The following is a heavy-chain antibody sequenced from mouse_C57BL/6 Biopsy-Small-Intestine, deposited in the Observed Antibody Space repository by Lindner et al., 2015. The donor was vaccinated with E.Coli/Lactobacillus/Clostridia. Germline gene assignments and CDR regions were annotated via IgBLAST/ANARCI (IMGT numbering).Heavy chain of an antibody. D-gene: IGHD1-1*01. CDR3: ARNYGSSYTWFAY. CDR1: GYTFTSYG. Sequence: VQLQESGAEPARPGASVKLSCKASGYTFTSYGISWVKQRTGQGLEWIGEIYPRSGNTYYNEKFKGKATLTADKSSSTAYMELRSLTSEDSAVYFCARNYGSSYTWFAYWGQGTLVTVSA. V-gene: IGHV1-81*01. J-gene: IGHJ3*01. CDR2: IYPRSGNT.